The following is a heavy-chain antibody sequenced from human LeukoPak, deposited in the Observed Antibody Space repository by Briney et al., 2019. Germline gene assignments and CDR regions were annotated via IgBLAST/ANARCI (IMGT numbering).Heavy chain of an antibody. CDR1: GGSISSYY. V-gene: IGHV4-4*07. CDR3: ARDQSPLVGGYYFDY. Sequence: PSETLSLTCTVSGGSISSYYWSWIRQPAGKGLEWIGRIYTSGSTNYNPSLKSRVTMSVDTSKNQFSLKLSSVTAADTAVYYCARDQSPLVGGYYFDYWGQGTLVTVSS. D-gene: IGHD2-15*01. CDR2: IYTSGST. J-gene: IGHJ4*02.